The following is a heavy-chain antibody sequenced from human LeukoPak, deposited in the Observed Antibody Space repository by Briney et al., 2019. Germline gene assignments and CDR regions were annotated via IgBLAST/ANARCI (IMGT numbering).Heavy chain of an antibody. CDR1: GGTFSSYA. CDR2: IIPIFGTA. V-gene: IGHV1-69*05. D-gene: IGHD2-15*01. CDR3: ARSVMVAATGVYNWFDP. J-gene: IGHJ5*02. Sequence: GSSVKVSCKASGGTFSSYAISWVRQAPGQGLEWMGGIIPIFGTANYAQKFQGRVTITTDESTSTAYMELSRLRSEDTAVYYCARSVMVAATGVYNWFDPWGQGTLVTVSS.